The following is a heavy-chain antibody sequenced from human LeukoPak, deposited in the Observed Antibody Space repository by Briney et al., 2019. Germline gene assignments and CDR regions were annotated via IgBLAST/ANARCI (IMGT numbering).Heavy chain of an antibody. V-gene: IGHV4-59*08. Sequence: SETLSLTCTVSGDSISNSYWSWIRQPPGKGLEWIAYIYDSGSTNYNPSLKSRLTISLDTSKNQFPLKLSSVTAADTAVYYCARMETLYYIDYWGQGTLVTVSS. CDR1: GDSISNSY. D-gene: IGHD1-1*01. J-gene: IGHJ4*02. CDR2: IYDSGST. CDR3: ARMETLYYIDY.